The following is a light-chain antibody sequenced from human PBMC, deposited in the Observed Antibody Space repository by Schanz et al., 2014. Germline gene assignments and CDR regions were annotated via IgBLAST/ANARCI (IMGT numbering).Light chain of an antibody. Sequence: EIVLTQSPGTLSLSPGDRATLSCRASQSVSSSYLAWYQQKPGQAPRLLICGASSRATGIPARFSGSGSGTDFTLTISSLEPEDFAVYYCQQYGSSPRTFGQGTKVEIK. CDR3: QQYGSSPRT. J-gene: IGKJ1*01. CDR2: GAS. V-gene: IGKV3-20*01. CDR1: QSVSSSY.